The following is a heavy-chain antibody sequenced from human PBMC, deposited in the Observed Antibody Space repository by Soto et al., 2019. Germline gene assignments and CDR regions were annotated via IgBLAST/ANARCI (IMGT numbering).Heavy chain of an antibody. V-gene: IGHV3-33*01. J-gene: IGHJ6*02. CDR3: ARDLGFGELLKSYGMDV. Sequence: QVPLVESGGGVVQPGRSLRLSCAASGFTFSSYGMHWVRQAPGKGLEWVAVIWYDGSNKYYADSVKGRFTISRDNSXNXXYLQMNSLRAEDTAVYYCARDLGFGELLKSYGMDVWGQGTTVTVSS. D-gene: IGHD3-10*01. CDR2: IWYDGSNK. CDR1: GFTFSSYG.